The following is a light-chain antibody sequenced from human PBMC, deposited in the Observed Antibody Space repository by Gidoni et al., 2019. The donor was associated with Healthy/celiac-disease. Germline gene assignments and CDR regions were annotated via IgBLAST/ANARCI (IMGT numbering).Light chain of an antibody. V-gene: IGKV2-28*01. J-gene: IGKJ3*01. Sequence: DIVMTQSLLSLPVTPGEPASISCRSSQSLLHSNGYNYLDWYLQKPGQSPQLLIYLGSNRASEVPDRFSGSGSGTDFTLKISRVEAEDVGVYYCMQALQTPFTFGPGTKVDIK. CDR3: MQALQTPFT. CDR2: LGS. CDR1: QSLLHSNGYNY.